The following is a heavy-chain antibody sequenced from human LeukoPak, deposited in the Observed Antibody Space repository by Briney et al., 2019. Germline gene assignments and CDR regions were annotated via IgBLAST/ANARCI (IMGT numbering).Heavy chain of an antibody. D-gene: IGHD4-17*01. CDR2: IYYTGSI. CDR1: GGSISRNY. V-gene: IGHV4-59*01. CDR3: AREPHDSGAVPGI. Sequence: SETLSLTCTVSGGSISRNYWSWLRKPPGKGLQWIGYIYYTGSINYYPSLKSRVTISVDTSKNQFSLRLSSVTAADTAVYYCAREPHDSGAVPGIWGQGTMVTVSS. J-gene: IGHJ3*02.